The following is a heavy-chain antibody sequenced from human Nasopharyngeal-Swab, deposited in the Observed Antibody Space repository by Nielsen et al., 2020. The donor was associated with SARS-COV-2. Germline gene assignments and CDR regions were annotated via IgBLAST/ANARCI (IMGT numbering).Heavy chain of an antibody. Sequence: GESLKISCSASGFIFKNYAMNWVRQAPGRGLEWVSAISGADDSTKYADSVKGRFTISRDNFKNTLDLQMNSLRAEDTAMYYCAKDRDSGDDSGEYYHYYGMDVWGQGTSVTVS. V-gene: IGHV3-23*01. D-gene: IGHD5-12*01. CDR2: ISGADDST. J-gene: IGHJ6*02. CDR3: AKDRDSGDDSGEYYHYYGMDV. CDR1: GFIFKNYA.